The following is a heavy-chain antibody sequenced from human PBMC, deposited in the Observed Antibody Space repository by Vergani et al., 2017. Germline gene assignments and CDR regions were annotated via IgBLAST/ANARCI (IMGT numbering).Heavy chain of an antibody. D-gene: IGHD3-22*01. V-gene: IGHV4-61*08. CDR2: IYYSGST. Sequence: QVQLQESGPGLVKPSQTLSLTCTVSGGSISSGGYYWSWIRQPPGKGLEWIGYIYYSGSTNYNPSLKSRVTISVDTSKNQFSLKLSSVTAADTAVYYCARGVALYYYDSSGYPVYFDYWGQGTLSPSPQ. CDR1: GGSISSGGYY. J-gene: IGHJ4*02. CDR3: ARGVALYYYDSSGYPVYFDY.